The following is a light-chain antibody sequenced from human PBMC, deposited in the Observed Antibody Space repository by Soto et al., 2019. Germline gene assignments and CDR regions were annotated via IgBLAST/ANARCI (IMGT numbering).Light chain of an antibody. CDR1: QSVTTR. CDR3: QQYGGSPIT. V-gene: IGKV3-20*01. Sequence: IVLTQSPGTLSLSPVERATLSCMASQSVTTRLAWYQHKPGQAPRLLMSGASSRASGVPVRFSGSGSGTDFTLTISRLEPEDFALYYCQQYGGSPITFGLGTRLEIK. CDR2: GAS. J-gene: IGKJ5*01.